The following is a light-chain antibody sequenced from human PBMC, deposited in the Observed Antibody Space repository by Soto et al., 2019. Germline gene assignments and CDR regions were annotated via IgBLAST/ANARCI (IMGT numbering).Light chain of an antibody. Sequence: EIVLTKSPGTLSLSPGERATLSCRASQSISSNYLAWCQQKPCQAPRLLIYAASSRATGIPDRFSGSGSGTDFTLTISRLEPEDFAVYYCQQYGNSPWTFGQGTKVEI. CDR2: AAS. CDR1: QSISSNY. J-gene: IGKJ1*01. CDR3: QQYGNSPWT. V-gene: IGKV3-20*01.